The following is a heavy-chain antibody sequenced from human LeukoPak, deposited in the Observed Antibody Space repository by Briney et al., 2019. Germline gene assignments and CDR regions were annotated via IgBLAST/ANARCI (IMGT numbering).Heavy chain of an antibody. V-gene: IGHV4-39*07. D-gene: IGHD2-8*01. CDR1: RGSVSSSTYY. Sequence: SETLSLTCTVSRGSVSSSTYYWSWVRQPPGKGLEWIASIYYTGSTYYNPSLKSRVTISLDMSKNEFFLTLTSVTAADTAVYFCTAEKNGSPHYWGQGTQVTVSS. CDR2: IYYTGST. CDR3: TAEKNGSPHY. J-gene: IGHJ4*02.